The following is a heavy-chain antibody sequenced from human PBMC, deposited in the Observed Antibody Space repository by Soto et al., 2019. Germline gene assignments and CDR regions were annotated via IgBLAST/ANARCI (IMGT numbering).Heavy chain of an antibody. Sequence: GESLKISCKGSGYSFTSFWIGWVRQMPGKGLEWMGIIWPGDSDTRYNPPFQGQVTISADKSISTAYLQWSSLEASDTAIYYCARLPPGGGRSRGYMDVWGKGTTVTVSS. D-gene: IGHD3-16*01. J-gene: IGHJ6*03. V-gene: IGHV5-51*01. CDR2: IWPGDSDT. CDR3: ARLPPGGGRSRGYMDV. CDR1: GYSFTSFW.